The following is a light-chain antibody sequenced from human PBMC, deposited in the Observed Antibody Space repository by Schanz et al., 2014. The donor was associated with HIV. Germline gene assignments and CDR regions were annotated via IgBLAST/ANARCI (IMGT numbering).Light chain of an antibody. CDR1: SSDVGGHKY. V-gene: IGLV2-8*01. J-gene: IGLJ2*01. Sequence: QSALTQPPSASGSPGQSVTISCTGTSSDVGGHKYVSWYQHHPGKAPKLIIFEVSERPSGVPDRFSGSKSGNTASLTVSGLQAEDEADYYCSSYATTKDLLFGGGTKLTVL. CDR3: SSYATTKDLL. CDR2: EVS.